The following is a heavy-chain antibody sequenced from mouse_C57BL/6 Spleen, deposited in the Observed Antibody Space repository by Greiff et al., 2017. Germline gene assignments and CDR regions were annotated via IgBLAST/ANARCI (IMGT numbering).Heavy chain of an antibody. J-gene: IGHJ1*03. D-gene: IGHD1-1*01. CDR3: TRDGTTVVANWYFDV. Sequence: EEMLVESGEGLVKPGGSLKLSCAASGFTFSSYAMSWVRQTPEKRLEWVAYISSGGDYIYYADTVKGRFTISRDNARNTLYLQMSSLKSEDTAMYYCTRDGTTVVANWYFDVWGTGTTVTVSS. CDR2: ISSGGDYI. V-gene: IGHV5-9-1*02. CDR1: GFTFSSYA.